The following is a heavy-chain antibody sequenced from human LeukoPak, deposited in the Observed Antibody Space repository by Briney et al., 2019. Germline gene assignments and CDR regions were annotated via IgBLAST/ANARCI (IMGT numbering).Heavy chain of an antibody. D-gene: IGHD3-10*01. CDR1: GYTFTSYA. Sequence: ASVKVSCKASGYTFTSYAMHWVRQAPGQRLEWMGWINAGNGNTKYSQKFQGRVTITRDTSASTAYMELSSLRSEDTAVYYCARTKSVRGDSSPLGYWGQGTLATVSS. V-gene: IGHV1-3*01. J-gene: IGHJ4*02. CDR3: ARTKSVRGDSSPLGY. CDR2: INAGNGNT.